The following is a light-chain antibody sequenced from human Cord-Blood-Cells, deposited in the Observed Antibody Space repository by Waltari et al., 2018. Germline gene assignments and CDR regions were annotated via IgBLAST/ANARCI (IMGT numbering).Light chain of an antibody. V-gene: IGKV3-15*01. CDR2: GAS. CDR3: QQYNNWPRT. J-gene: IGKJ1*01. Sequence: IVMTQSPAPPSVSPGGRATLSCRPSQSVSSKLAWYQQKPGQAPRLLIYGASTRATGIPARFSGSGSGTEFTLTISSLQSEDFAVYYCQQYNNWPRTFGQGTKVEIK. CDR1: QSVSSK.